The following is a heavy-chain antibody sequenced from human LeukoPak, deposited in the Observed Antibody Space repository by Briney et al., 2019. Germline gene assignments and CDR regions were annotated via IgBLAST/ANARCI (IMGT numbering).Heavy chain of an antibody. V-gene: IGHV3-30*18. D-gene: IGHD3-3*01. J-gene: IGHJ4*02. CDR1: GFTFSSYG. CDR3: AKDPRNFLNEWLVDY. CDR2: ISYDGSNK. Sequence: GGSLRLSCAASGFTFSSYGMHWVRQAPGKGLEWVAVISYDGSNKYYADSVKGRFAISRDNSKNTLYLQMNSLRAEDTAVYYCAKDPRNFLNEWLVDYWGQGTLVTVSS.